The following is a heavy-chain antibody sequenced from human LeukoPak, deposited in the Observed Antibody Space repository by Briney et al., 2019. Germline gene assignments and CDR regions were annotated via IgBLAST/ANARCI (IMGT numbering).Heavy chain of an antibody. J-gene: IGHJ4*02. Sequence: GSLRLSRAASGFTFSSYAMSWVRQAPGKGLEWVSGSGSGGTTYYADSVKGRFTISRDNSKNTLYLQMNSLRAEDTAVYYCAKDFPQVPQDYYDSICYFDYWGQGTLVTVSS. CDR1: GFTFSSYA. V-gene: IGHV3-23*01. CDR2: SGSGGTT. CDR3: AKDFPQVPQDYYDSICYFDY. D-gene: IGHD3-22*01.